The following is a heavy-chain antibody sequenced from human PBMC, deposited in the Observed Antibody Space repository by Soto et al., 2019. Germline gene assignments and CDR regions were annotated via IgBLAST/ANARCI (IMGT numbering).Heavy chain of an antibody. V-gene: IGHV3-53*01. CDR2: IYSGGST. J-gene: IGHJ4*02. CDR1: GITVSTNY. D-gene: IGHD1-1*01. Sequence: EVQLVESGGGLIQPGGSLRLSCTASGITVSTNYMSWVRQTPGRGLEWVSIIYSGGSTYYAGSVEGRFTISRDNSKNTVYLQMNSLRAEDTAVYYCARAHNWNGAYFDYWGQGTLVTVSS. CDR3: ARAHNWNGAYFDY.